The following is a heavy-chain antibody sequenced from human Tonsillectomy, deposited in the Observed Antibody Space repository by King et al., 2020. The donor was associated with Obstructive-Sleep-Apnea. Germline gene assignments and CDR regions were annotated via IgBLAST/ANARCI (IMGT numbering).Heavy chain of an antibody. Sequence: VQLVQSGAEVKKPGASLKVSCKASGYTFTDYGITWVRQAPGQGLEWMGWISTYNGDTTYAQKFEGRVTMTTDTSTNTAYMELRSLRSDDTAVSYCARAFIIPGTTDSPPVNYFCGMDVWGQGTTLAVSS. CDR1: GYTFTDYG. V-gene: IGHV1-18*04. D-gene: IGHD4-17*01. CDR2: ISTYNGDT. J-gene: IGHJ6*02. CDR3: ARAFIIPGTTDSPPVNYFCGMDV.